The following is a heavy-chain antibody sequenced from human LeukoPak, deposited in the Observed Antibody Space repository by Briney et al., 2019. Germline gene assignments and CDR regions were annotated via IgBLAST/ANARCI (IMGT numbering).Heavy chain of an antibody. V-gene: IGHV3-66*03. D-gene: IGHD3-22*01. Sequence: PGGSLRLSCAASGFTVSSNYMSWVRQAPGKGLERVSVIYSCGSTYYADSVKGRFTISRDNSKNTLYLQMNSLRAEDTAVYYCARDKGDYHTSGSLFVFGGQGALVTVSS. J-gene: IGHJ4*02. CDR2: IYSCGST. CDR1: GFTVSSNY. CDR3: ARDKGDYHTSGSLFVF.